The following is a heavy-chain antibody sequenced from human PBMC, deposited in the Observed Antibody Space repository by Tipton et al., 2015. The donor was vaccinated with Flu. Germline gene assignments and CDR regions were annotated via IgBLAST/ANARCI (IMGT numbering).Heavy chain of an antibody. D-gene: IGHD4-11*01. CDR1: GASISSGSHY. J-gene: IGHJ5*02. CDR2: IHTGGNT. Sequence: LRLSCSVSGASISSGSHYWTWVRQPAGKGLEWIGRIHTGGNTNYNASLKSRVTISTDTSKNHFSLRLTSVTAADTAVYFCARRYFSNYVSEPKNWFDIWGQGTLVTVSS. V-gene: IGHV4-61*02. CDR3: ARRYFSNYVSEPKNWFDI.